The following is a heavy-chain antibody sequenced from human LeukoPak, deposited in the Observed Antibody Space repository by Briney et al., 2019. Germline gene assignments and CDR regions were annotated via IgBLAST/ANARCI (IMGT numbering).Heavy chain of an antibody. CDR2: IIPIFGTA. V-gene: IGHV1-69*06. CDR3: ARGRWGIAAAGNFDY. D-gene: IGHD6-13*01. Sequence: ASVKVSCKASGGTFNSYAISWVRQAPGQGLEWMGGIIPIFGTANYAQKFQGRVTITADKSTSTAYMELSSLRSEDTAVYYCARGRWGIAAAGNFDYWGQGTLVTVSS. J-gene: IGHJ4*02. CDR1: GGTFNSYA.